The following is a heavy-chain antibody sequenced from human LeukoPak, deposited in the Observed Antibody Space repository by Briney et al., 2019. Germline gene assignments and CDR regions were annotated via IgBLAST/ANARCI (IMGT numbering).Heavy chain of an antibody. V-gene: IGHV3-53*04. CDR3: ARGSSGASSVFDY. CDR1: GFTVSSNY. CDR2: LYSGGST. Sequence: GGSLRLSCAASGFTVSSNYMSWVRQAPGKGLEWVSVLYSGGSTYYADSVKGRFTISRHNSKNTLYLQMNSLRAEDTAVYYCARGSSGASSVFDYWGQGTLVTVSS. J-gene: IGHJ4*02. D-gene: IGHD6-6*01.